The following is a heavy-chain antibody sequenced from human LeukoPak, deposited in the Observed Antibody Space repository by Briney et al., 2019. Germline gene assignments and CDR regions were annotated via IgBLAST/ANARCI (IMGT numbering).Heavy chain of an antibody. Sequence: GGSLRLSCAASGFTFSSYGMHWVRQAPGKGLEWVAVISYDGSNKYYADSVKGRFTISRDNSKNTLYLQMNSLRPEDTAVYYCAKDRFRGYSGYGSGGDYWGQGTLVTVSS. J-gene: IGHJ4*02. D-gene: IGHD5-12*01. CDR3: AKDRFRGYSGYGSGGDY. V-gene: IGHV3-30*18. CDR2: ISYDGSNK. CDR1: GFTFSSYG.